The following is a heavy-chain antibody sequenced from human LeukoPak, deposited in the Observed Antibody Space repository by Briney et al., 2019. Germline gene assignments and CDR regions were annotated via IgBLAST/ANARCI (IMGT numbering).Heavy chain of an antibody. D-gene: IGHD1-7*01. CDR2: ISGSGGST. CDR1: GFTFEEYA. CDR3: AKDQDWNYEECYFDY. V-gene: IGHV3-23*01. Sequence: GGSLRLSCAASGFTFEEYAMHWVRQAPGKGLEWVSAISGSGGSTYYADSVKGRFTISRDNSKDTLYLQMNSLRAEDTAVYYCAKDQDWNYEECYFDYWGQGTLATVSS. J-gene: IGHJ4*02.